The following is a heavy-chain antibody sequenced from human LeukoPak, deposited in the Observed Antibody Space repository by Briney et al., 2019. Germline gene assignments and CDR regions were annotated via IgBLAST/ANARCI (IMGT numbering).Heavy chain of an antibody. J-gene: IGHJ4*02. CDR1: GFTFSSYW. V-gene: IGHV3-7*03. CDR2: IKQDGTEK. CDR3: ARDGRRRYYVSGSDTSVY. D-gene: IGHD3-10*01. Sequence: GSLRLSCAASGFTFSSYWMSWVRRAPGKGLDWVANIKQDGTEKYYVDSVKGRLTISRDNAKNSLYLQMNSLRAEDTAVYYCARDGRRRYYVSGSDTSVYWGQGTLVTVSS.